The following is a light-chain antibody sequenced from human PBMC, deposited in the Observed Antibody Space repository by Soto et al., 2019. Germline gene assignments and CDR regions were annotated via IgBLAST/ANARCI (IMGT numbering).Light chain of an antibody. V-gene: IGLV1-40*01. J-gene: IGLJ2*01. CDR2: AHN. CDR1: SSNIGAGSD. CDR3: QSYDTSLSGPS. Sequence: QSVLTQPPSVSGAPGQGVTISCTGSSSNIGAGSDVHWYQQLPGTAPKLLIFAHNNRPSGVPDRFSGSTSGTSASLAITGLQAEDEADYYCQSYDTSLSGPSFGGGTKLTVL.